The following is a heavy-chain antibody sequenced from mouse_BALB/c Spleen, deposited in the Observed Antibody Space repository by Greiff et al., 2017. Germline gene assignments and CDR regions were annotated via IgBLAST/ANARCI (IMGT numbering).Heavy chain of an antibody. CDR3: ARNGYDEGFAY. Sequence: EVKLVESGGGLVKPGGSLKLSCAASGFTFSSYAMSWVRQTPEKRLEWVASISSGGSTYYPDSVKGRFTISRDNARNTLYLQMSSLRSEDTAMYYCARNGYDEGFAYWGQGTLVTVSA. CDR1: GFTFSSYA. D-gene: IGHD2-2*01. J-gene: IGHJ3*01. CDR2: ISSGGST. V-gene: IGHV5-6-5*01.